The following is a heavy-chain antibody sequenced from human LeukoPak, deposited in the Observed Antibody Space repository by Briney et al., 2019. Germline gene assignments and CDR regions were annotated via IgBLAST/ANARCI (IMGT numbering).Heavy chain of an antibody. CDR3: ARVYSSGWSPNWFDP. V-gene: IGHV1-69*01. D-gene: IGHD6-19*01. CDR1: GGTFSSYA. J-gene: IGHJ5*02. CDR2: LIPIFGTA. Sequence: SVKVSCKASGGTFSSYAISWVRPAPGQGLEWMGGLIPIFGTANYAQKFQGRVTITADESTSTAYMELSSLRSEDTAVYYCARVYSSGWSPNWFDPWGQGTLVTVSS.